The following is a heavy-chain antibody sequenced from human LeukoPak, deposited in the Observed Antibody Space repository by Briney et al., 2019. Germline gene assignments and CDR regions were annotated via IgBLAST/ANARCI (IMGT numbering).Heavy chain of an antibody. J-gene: IGHJ4*02. D-gene: IGHD6-19*01. V-gene: IGHV4-34*01. CDR1: GGSISRYY. CDR3: ALVSSGWYGEYYFDY. CDR2: INHSGST. Sequence: SETLSLTCTVSGGSISRYYWSWIRQPPGKGLEWIGEINHSGSTNYNPSLKSRVTISVDTSKNQFSLKLSSVTAADTAVYYCALVSSGWYGEYYFDYWGQGTLVTVSS.